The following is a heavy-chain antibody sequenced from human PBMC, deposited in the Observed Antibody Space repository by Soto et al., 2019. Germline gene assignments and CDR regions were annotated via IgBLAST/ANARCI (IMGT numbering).Heavy chain of an antibody. V-gene: IGHV1-2*02. D-gene: IGHD3-10*01. CDR2: ISPNNGGT. Sequence: ASVKVSCKASGYTFTGFYVHWVRQAPGQGLEWMGWISPNNGGTHYAQRFQGRVTMTRDTSISTAYMELSRLTSDDTAVYYCARDTGDYYASGSYYRPWGQGTLVTVYS. CDR3: ARDTGDYYASGSYYRP. CDR1: GYTFTGFY. J-gene: IGHJ5*02.